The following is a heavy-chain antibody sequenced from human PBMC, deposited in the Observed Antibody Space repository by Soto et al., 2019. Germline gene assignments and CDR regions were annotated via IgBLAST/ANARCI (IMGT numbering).Heavy chain of an antibody. CDR3: ARDWTSSWSPGC. CDR2: IQYDGTKK. D-gene: IGHD6-13*01. J-gene: IGHJ4*02. Sequence: QVQVVESGGGVVQPGRSLRLSCAASGFICSNYGMHWVRQAPGKGLEWVAGIQYDGTKKYYVDSVKGRFTISSDNSKNTLYLQMNSLGVEDTAMYYCARDWTSSWSPGCWGQGTLVIVSS. CDR1: GFICSNYG. V-gene: IGHV3-33*05.